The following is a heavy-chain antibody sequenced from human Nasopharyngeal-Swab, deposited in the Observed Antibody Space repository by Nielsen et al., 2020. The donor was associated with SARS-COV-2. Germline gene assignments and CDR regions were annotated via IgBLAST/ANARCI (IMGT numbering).Heavy chain of an antibody. CDR3: ARAVVWVGAAPSAVWGYFDY. V-gene: IGHV4-30-4*01. Sequence: WIRQPPGKGLEWIGYIYYSGSTYYNPSLKSRVTISVDTSKNQFSLKLSSVTAADTAVYYCARAVVWVGAAPSAVWGYFDYWGQGTLVTVPQ. D-gene: IGHD2-15*01. CDR2: IYYSGST. J-gene: IGHJ4*02.